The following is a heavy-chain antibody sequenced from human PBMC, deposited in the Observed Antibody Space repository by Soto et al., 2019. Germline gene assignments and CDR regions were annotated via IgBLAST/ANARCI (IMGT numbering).Heavy chain of an antibody. CDR3: ARDRGARYFDNTGDYKGRTIFDD. J-gene: IGHJ4*02. Sequence: QVQLVESGGGVVRPGRSLRLSCEASGFTFNNYTMHWVRHSPAKGLEWVAVIAYDGSNKLYADSVKGRFIISRDNSENTVFLEMSNLGPEDTAVYSGARDRGARYFDNTGDYKGRTIFDDWGQGTLVTVSS. V-gene: IGHV3-30-3*01. D-gene: IGHD3-9*01. CDR2: IAYDGSNK. CDR1: GFTFNNYT.